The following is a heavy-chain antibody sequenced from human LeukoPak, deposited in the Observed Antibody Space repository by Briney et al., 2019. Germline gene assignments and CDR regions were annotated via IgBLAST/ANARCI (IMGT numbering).Heavy chain of an antibody. CDR2: IYYSGST. Sequence: SQTLSFTCTVSGGSISSGGYYWSWIRQHPGKGLEWIGYIYYSGSTYYNPSLKSRVTISVDTSKNQFSLKLSSVTAADTAVYYCARVGDILTGYLDYWGQGTLVTVSS. CDR3: ARVGDILTGYLDY. D-gene: IGHD3-9*01. V-gene: IGHV4-31*03. CDR1: GGSISSGGYY. J-gene: IGHJ4*02.